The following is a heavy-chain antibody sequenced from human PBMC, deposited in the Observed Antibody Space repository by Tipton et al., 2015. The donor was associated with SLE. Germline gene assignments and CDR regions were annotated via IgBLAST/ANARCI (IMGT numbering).Heavy chain of an antibody. Sequence: TLSLTCTVSGGSISSYYWSWIRQPAGKGLEWIGRIYTSGSTNYNPSLKSRVTMSVDTSKYPFSLKLTSVTAADTAVYYCARGFYSTTWTGWFDPWGQGTLVTVSS. V-gene: IGHV4-4*07. CDR2: IYTSGST. CDR3: ARGFYSTTWTGWFDP. CDR1: GGSISSYY. J-gene: IGHJ5*02. D-gene: IGHD2-2*01.